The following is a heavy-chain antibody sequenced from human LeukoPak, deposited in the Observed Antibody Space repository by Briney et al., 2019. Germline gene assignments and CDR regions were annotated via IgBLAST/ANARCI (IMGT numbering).Heavy chain of an antibody. CDR3: ARGQSDIVVVPAAVVWFDP. Sequence: SETLSLTCTVSGGSISSYYWSWIGQPPGKGLEWNGYIYYSGSTNYNPSLKSRVTISVDTSKNQFSLKLSSVTAADTAVYYCARGQSDIVVVPAAVVWFDPWGQGTLVTVSS. CDR1: GGSISSYY. J-gene: IGHJ5*02. D-gene: IGHD2-2*01. V-gene: IGHV4-59*01. CDR2: IYYSGST.